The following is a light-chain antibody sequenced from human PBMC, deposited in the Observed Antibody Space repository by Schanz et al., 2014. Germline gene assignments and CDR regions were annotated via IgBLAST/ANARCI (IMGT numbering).Light chain of an antibody. CDR1: SSDVGGYNY. V-gene: IGLV2-11*01. J-gene: IGLJ2*01. CDR3: SSYTSSSTLI. Sequence: QSALTQPRSVSGSPGQSVTISCTGTSSDVGGYNYVSWYKQLPGKAPKLMISDVTKRPSGVPDRFSGSKSGNTASLTISGLQTEDEADYYCSSYTSSSTLIFGGGTKLTVL. CDR2: DVT.